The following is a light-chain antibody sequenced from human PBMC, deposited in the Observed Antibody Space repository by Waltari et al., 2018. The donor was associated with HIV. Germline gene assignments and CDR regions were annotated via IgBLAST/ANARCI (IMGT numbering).Light chain of an antibody. J-gene: IGLJ3*02. V-gene: IGLV2-23*02. Sequence: QSALTQPASVSGSPGQSITISCTGTSSDVGSYTLVSWYQQHPGKAPKLMIYEVSKRPSGVSNRVSGSRSGNTASLTISGLQAEDEADYYCCSYAGSSTFNWVFGGGTKLTVL. CDR2: EVS. CDR3: CSYAGSSTFNWV. CDR1: SSDVGSYTL.